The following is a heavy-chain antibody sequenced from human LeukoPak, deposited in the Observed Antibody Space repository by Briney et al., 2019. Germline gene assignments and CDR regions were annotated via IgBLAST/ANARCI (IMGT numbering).Heavy chain of an antibody. CDR2: ISSSSTI. V-gene: IGHV3-48*04. CDR1: GFTFSSYS. Sequence: GGSLRLSCAASGFTFSSYSMNWVRQAPGKGLEWVSYISSSSTIYYADSVKGRFTISRDNAKNSLYLQMNSLRAEDTAVYYCAELGVTMIGGVWGKGTTVTISS. J-gene: IGHJ6*04. CDR3: AELGVTMIGGV. D-gene: IGHD3-10*02.